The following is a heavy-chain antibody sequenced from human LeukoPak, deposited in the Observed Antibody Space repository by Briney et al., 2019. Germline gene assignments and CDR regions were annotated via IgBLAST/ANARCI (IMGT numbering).Heavy chain of an antibody. CDR3: AKDQGRGTYSFDY. Sequence: GGSLRLSCAASGFTFSRDNMHWVRQAPGKGLEWVAFIPYDGGNKYYADSVKGRFTISRDNSKNTLYLQMNSLRTEDTAVYYCAKDQGRGTYSFDYWGQGTLVTVSS. CDR1: GFTFSRDN. D-gene: IGHD1-26*01. V-gene: IGHV3-30*02. CDR2: IPYDGGNK. J-gene: IGHJ4*02.